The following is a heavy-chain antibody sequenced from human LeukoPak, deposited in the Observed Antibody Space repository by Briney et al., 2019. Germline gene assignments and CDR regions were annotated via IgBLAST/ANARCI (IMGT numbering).Heavy chain of an antibody. CDR2: ISNDGGGT. CDR1: GFIFNNYG. CDR3: AKGSSGYFADL. V-gene: IGHV3-23*01. D-gene: IGHD3-22*01. J-gene: IGHJ5*02. Sequence: GGSLRLSCAASGFIFNNYGLIWVRQAPGKGLEWVSAISNDGGGTQYADFVEGRFTISRDNSKNTLFLQMSSLRAEDTALYYCAKGSSGYFADLWGQGTQVTVSS.